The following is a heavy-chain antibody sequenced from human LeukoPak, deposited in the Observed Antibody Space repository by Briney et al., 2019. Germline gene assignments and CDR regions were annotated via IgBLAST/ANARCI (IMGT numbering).Heavy chain of an antibody. CDR2: IRYDGSNK. CDR3: ARETDASYDFWSGYYLNAFDI. Sequence: GGSLRLSCAASGFTFSSYGMHWVRQAPGKGLEWVAFIRYDGSNKYYADSVKGRFTISRDNSKNTLYLQMNSLRAEDTAVYYCARETDASYDFWSGYYLNAFDIWGQGTMVTVSS. V-gene: IGHV3-30*02. D-gene: IGHD3-3*01. J-gene: IGHJ3*02. CDR1: GFTFSSYG.